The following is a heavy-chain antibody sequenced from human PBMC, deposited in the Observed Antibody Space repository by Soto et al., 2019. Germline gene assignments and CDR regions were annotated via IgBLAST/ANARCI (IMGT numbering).Heavy chain of an antibody. CDR2: RSYDGSNK. J-gene: IGHJ4*02. D-gene: IGHD2-15*01. CDR3: AKDLLGTVAATPSVNCFEY. V-gene: IGHV3-30*18. CDR1: GFTFSSYG. Sequence: GGSLRLSCAASGFTFSSYGMHWLRQAPGKGLEGVAVRSYDGSNKYYADSVKGRFTISRDNSKNTPYLPMNSLRAEDTAVYYCAKDLLGTVAATPSVNCFEYWGQGT.